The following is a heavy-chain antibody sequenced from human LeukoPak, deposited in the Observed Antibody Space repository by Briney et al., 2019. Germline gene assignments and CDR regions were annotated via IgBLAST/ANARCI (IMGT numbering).Heavy chain of an antibody. Sequence: GKSLRLSCAASGFTFSASAVHWIRQAPGRGLEWVAVISIDGNNPYYADTVKGRFTISRDNSKSTLYLQMTSLKAEDTAVYFCARYLFSDFYFDHWGQGTLVTVSS. CDR3: ARYLFSDFYFDH. CDR2: ISIDGNNP. D-gene: IGHD2-21*01. V-gene: IGHV3-30*01. J-gene: IGHJ4*02. CDR1: GFTFSASA.